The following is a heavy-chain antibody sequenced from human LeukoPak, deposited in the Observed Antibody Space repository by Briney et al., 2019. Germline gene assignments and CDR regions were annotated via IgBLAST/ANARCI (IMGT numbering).Heavy chain of an antibody. Sequence: GESLKISFKGSGYGFTSYWIGWVRPMPGKGLEWMGIIYPGDSDTRYSPSFQGQVTISPDKSISTTYLQWSSLKASDTAMYYCARGFFEDGMGGLGYWGQGTLVTVSS. CDR2: IYPGDSDT. J-gene: IGHJ4*02. D-gene: IGHD3-3*01. CDR3: ARGFFEDGMGGLGY. CDR1: GYGFTSYW. V-gene: IGHV5-51*01.